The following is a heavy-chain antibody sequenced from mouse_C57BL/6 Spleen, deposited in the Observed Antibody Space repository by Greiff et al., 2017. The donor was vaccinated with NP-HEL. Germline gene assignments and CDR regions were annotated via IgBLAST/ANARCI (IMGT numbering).Heavy chain of an antibody. CDR1: GYTFTDYY. Sequence: VQLKQSGPELVKPGASVKMSCKASGYTFTDYYMNWVKQSHGKSLEWIGDINPNNGGTSYNQKFKGKATLTVDKSSSTAYMELRSLTSEDSAVYYCARHANWHYFDYWGQGTTLTVSS. CDR3: ARHANWHYFDY. D-gene: IGHD4-1*01. CDR2: INPNNGGT. J-gene: IGHJ2*01. V-gene: IGHV1-26*01.